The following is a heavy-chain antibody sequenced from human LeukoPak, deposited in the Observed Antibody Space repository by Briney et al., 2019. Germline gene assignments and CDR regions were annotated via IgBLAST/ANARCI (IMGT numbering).Heavy chain of an antibody. Sequence: GGSLRLSCAASGFTVSSNYMSWVRQAPGKGLEWVSVIYSGGSTYYADSVKGRFTISRHNSKNTLYLQMNSLRAEDTAAYYCARTVAGTLFDYWGQGTLVTVSS. CDR2: IYSGGST. J-gene: IGHJ4*02. V-gene: IGHV3-53*04. CDR3: ARTVAGTLFDY. CDR1: GFTVSSNY. D-gene: IGHD6-19*01.